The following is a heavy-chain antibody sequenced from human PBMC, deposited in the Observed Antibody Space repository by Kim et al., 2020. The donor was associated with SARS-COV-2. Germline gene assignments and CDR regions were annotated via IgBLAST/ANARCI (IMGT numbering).Heavy chain of an antibody. CDR2: ISYDGSNK. CDR1: GFTFSSYA. D-gene: IGHD6-19*01. V-gene: IGHV3-30*04. J-gene: IGHJ4*02. CDR3: ATYPGERSGWFSADY. Sequence: GGSLRLSCAASGFTFSSYAMHWVRQAPGKGLEWVAVISYDGSNKYYADSVKGRFTISRDNSKNTLYLQMNSLRAEDTAVYYCATYPGERSGWFSADYWGQGTLVTVSS.